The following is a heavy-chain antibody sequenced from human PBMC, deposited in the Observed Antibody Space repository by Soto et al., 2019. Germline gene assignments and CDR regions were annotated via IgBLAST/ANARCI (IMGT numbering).Heavy chain of an antibody. V-gene: IGHV4-34*01. Sequence: QVQLQQWGAGLLKPSETLSLTCAVYGGSFMGYYWSWIRQPPGKGLEWFGEINHSGSTNYNPALKSRVTISVDTSKNQFSLKLSSVTAADTAVYYCARGSTYYYDSSGYFGSDAFDIWGQGTMVTVSS. J-gene: IGHJ3*02. D-gene: IGHD3-22*01. CDR2: INHSGST. CDR3: ARGSTYYYDSSGYFGSDAFDI. CDR1: GGSFMGYY.